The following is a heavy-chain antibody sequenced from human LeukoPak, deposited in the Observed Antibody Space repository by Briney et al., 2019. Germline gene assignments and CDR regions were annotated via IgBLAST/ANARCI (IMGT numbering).Heavy chain of an antibody. CDR1: GFTFSSYG. J-gene: IGHJ4*02. V-gene: IGHV3-33*01. CDR3: ATDSGGRYFDY. Sequence: GGSLRLSCAASGFTFSSYGMHWVRQAPGKELEWVAVICYDGSNKYYADSVKGRFTISRDNSKNTLYLQMNSLRAEDTAVYYCATDSGGRYFDYWGQGTLVTVSS. D-gene: IGHD2-15*01. CDR2: ICYDGSNK.